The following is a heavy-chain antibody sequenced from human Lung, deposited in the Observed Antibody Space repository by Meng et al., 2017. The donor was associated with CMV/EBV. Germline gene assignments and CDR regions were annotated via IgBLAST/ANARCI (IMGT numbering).Heavy chain of an antibody. V-gene: IGHV3-23*01. D-gene: IGHD2-8*01. Sequence: LTXXASGFTFSSYGMSWVRQAPGKGLEWVSTMSASGGSTTYADSVKGRFTISRDNSKNMLYLQMNSLRAEDTAVYYCAKDPSDIVLMDFAIYAFRIWXQGXMVTVSS. CDR1: GFTFSSYG. J-gene: IGHJ3*02. CDR3: AKDPSDIVLMDFAIYAFRI. CDR2: MSASGGST.